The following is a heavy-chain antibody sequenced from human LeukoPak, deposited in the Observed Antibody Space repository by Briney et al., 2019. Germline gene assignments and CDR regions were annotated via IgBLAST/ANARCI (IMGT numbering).Heavy chain of an antibody. CDR2: ISGSGGST. CDR3: AKMEHFGVAFNYFDY. V-gene: IGHV3-23*01. D-gene: IGHD3-3*01. Sequence: PGRSLRLSCAASGFTFSSYAMSWVRQAPGKGLEWVSAISGSGGSTYYADSVKGRFTISRDNSKNTLYLQMNSLRAEDTAVYYCAKMEHFGVAFNYFDYWGQGTLVTVSS. CDR1: GFTFSSYA. J-gene: IGHJ4*02.